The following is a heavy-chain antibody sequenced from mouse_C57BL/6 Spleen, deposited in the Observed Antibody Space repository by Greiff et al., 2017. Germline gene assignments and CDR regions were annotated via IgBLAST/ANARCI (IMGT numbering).Heavy chain of an antibody. J-gene: IGHJ1*03. Sequence: EVMLVESGGGLVKPGGSLKLSCAASGFTFSDYGMHWVRQAPEKGLEWVAYISSGSSTIYYADTVKGRFTISRDNAKNTLFLQMTSLGSEDTAMYYCARDSSDWYFDVWGTGTTVTVSS. D-gene: IGHD1-1*01. V-gene: IGHV5-17*01. CDR1: GFTFSDYG. CDR2: ISSGSSTI. CDR3: ARDSSDWYFDV.